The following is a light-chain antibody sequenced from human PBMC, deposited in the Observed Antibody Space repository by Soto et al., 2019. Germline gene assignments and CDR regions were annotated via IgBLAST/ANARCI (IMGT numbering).Light chain of an antibody. J-gene: IGLJ3*02. V-gene: IGLV1-51*01. Sequence: QSVLTQPPSVSAASGQKVTISCSGSSSNIGNNYVSWYQQLPGTAPKLLIYDNNKRPSGIPDRFSGSKSGTSATLGITGLQTGDEADYYCGTWDSSLSAGWVFGGGTKVTVL. CDR1: SSNIGNNY. CDR3: GTWDSSLSAGWV. CDR2: DNN.